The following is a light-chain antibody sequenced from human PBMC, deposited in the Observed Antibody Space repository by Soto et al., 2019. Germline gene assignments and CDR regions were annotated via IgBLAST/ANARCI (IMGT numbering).Light chain of an antibody. Sequence: DIVLTQSPGTLSLSPGERATLSCRASQTVSSNNLAWYQQKRGQAPRLLIYGASSSAAAIPARFRGSGSRKEFTLTISSLAPEGFAVYSCQQDGNAPVTFGPGTAVDIK. CDR2: GAS. CDR3: QQDGNAPVT. CDR1: QTVSSNN. V-gene: IGKV3-20*01. J-gene: IGKJ3*01.